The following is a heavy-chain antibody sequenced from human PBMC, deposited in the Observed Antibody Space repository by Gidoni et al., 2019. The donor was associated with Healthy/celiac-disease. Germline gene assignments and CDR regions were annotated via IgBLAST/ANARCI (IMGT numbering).Heavy chain of an antibody. CDR3: AKAGDSSSWYSLFDY. CDR2: ISGSGGST. Sequence: EVQLLESGGVLVQPGGSLRVAGAASGFTFSSYAMSWVRPAPGKGLEWFSAISGSGGSTYYADSVKGRFPISRDNSKNTLYLQMNILRAEDTAVYYCAKAGDSSSWYSLFDYWGQGTLVTVSS. CDR1: GFTFSSYA. D-gene: IGHD6-13*01. J-gene: IGHJ4*02. V-gene: IGHV3-23*01.